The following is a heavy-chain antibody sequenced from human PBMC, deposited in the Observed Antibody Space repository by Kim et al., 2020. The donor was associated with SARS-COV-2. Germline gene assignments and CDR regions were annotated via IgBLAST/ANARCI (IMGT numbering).Heavy chain of an antibody. J-gene: IGHJ6*02. CDR2: IKQDGSEK. CDR3: ARDVRIAARPIHYYYGMDV. D-gene: IGHD6-6*01. Sequence: GGSLRLSCAASGFTFSSYWMSWVRQAPGKGLEWVANIKQDGSEKYYVDSVKGRFTISRDNAKNSLYLQMNSLRAEDTAVYYCARDVRIAARPIHYYYGMDVWGQGTTVTVSS. CDR1: GFTFSSYW. V-gene: IGHV3-7*01.